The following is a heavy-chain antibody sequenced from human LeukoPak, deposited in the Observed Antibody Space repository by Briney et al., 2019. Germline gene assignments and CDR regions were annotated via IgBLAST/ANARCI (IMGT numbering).Heavy chain of an antibody. D-gene: IGHD6-13*01. CDR2: INHGGST. CDR1: GGSFSGDF. CDR3: ARARGRLAAAGKDLDY. Sequence: PSETLSLTCAVYGGSFSGDFWSWIRQSPGKGLEWIGEINHGGSTTYNPSLQSRVTMSVDTSTNQISLKMTSVTAADTAIYYCARARGRLAAAGKDLDYWGQGTLVTVSS. V-gene: IGHV4-34*01. J-gene: IGHJ4*02.